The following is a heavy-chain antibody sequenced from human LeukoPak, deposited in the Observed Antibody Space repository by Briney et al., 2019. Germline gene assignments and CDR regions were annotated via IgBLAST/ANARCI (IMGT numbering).Heavy chain of an antibody. D-gene: IGHD5-24*01. CDR2: ISSSSSYI. CDR3: ARDDGDGYNCDY. CDR1: GFTFSSYS. V-gene: IGHV3-21*01. J-gene: IGHJ4*02. Sequence: PGRSLRLSCAASGFTFSSYSMNWVRQAPGKGLEWVSSISSSSSYIYYADSVKGRFTISRDNAKNSLYLQMNSLRAEDTAVYYCARDDGDGYNCDYWGQGTLVTVSS.